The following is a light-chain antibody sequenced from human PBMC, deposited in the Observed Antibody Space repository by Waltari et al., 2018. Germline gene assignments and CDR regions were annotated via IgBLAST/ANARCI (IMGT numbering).Light chain of an antibody. J-gene: IGKJ3*01. Sequence: DIVVTPVPDLLAVSLGARAIIRRQSWQSVLASSKNNNYLAWYQQTPGHPPKLLIYWASTRESGVPDRFSGSGSGTDFTLTISSLQAEDVAVYYCQQYYSTPKNFGPGTKVDIK. CDR1: QSVLASSKNNNY. CDR3: QQYYSTPKN. CDR2: WAS. V-gene: IGKV4-1*01.